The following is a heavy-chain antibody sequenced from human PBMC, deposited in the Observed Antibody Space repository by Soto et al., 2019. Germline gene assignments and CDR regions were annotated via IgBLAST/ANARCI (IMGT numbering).Heavy chain of an antibody. CDR1: GYTFTTYD. CDR2: MNPYTGKA. Sequence: ASVKVSCKASGYTFTTYDINWVRQAPGQGLEWMGWMNPYTGKAGYAQKFQGRVTMTRDNSISTAYMELHSLTSDDTALYYCARDRTDSGYYTNWLDPWGQGTQVTVSS. J-gene: IGHJ5*02. D-gene: IGHD3-22*01. V-gene: IGHV1-8*01. CDR3: ARDRTDSGYYTNWLDP.